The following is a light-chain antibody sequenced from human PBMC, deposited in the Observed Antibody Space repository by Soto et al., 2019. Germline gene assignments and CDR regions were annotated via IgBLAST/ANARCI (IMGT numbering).Light chain of an antibody. CDR2: GAS. CDR3: QQTYNLPRT. V-gene: IGKV1-39*01. J-gene: IGKJ1*01. CDR1: LTIGDS. Sequence: DIGMTQSPSSLSASVVDIVTITCRASLTIGDSLSWFQQKLGQPPTXLIYGASALQSGVPARFRGSGSGTDFTLTINNMQREDFATYYCQQTYNLPRTFGQGTKVDIK.